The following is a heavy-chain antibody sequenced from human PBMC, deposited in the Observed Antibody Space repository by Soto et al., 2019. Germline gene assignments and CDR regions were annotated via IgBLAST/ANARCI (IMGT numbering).Heavy chain of an antibody. CDR3: ARESPPVDY. CDR2: ISAYNGNT. CDR1: GYTFTNYG. Sequence: QGQLVPSGAEVKKRGASVKVSCQASGYTFTNYGTSWVRQAPGQGLEWMRWISAYNGNTNYAQKLQGRVTMTTDTSTSTAYMELRSLRSGDTAVYYCARESPPVDYGSQGALGTGSA. J-gene: IGHJ4*02. V-gene: IGHV1-18*04.